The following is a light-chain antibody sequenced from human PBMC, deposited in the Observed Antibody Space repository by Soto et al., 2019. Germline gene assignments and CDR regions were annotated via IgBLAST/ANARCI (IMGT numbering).Light chain of an antibody. CDR2: AAS. V-gene: IGKV1-9*01. CDR1: QGISSY. J-gene: IGKJ5*01. Sequence: IQLTQSPCSLSASVGDRVTITCRASQGISSYLAWYQQKPGKAPKLLIYAASTLQSGVPSRFSGSGSGTDFTLTISSLQPEDFATHYCQQLNSYPITFGQVTRLEIK. CDR3: QQLNSYPIT.